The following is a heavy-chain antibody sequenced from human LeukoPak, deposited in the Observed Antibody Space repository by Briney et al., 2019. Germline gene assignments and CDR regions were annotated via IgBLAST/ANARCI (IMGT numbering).Heavy chain of an antibody. J-gene: IGHJ6*03. CDR3: ARGVNLYYYYYYMDV. CDR1: GGSISSYY. Sequence: LETLSLTCTVSGGSISSYYWSWIRQPPGKGLEWIGYIYYSGSTNYNPSLKSRVTISVDTSKNQFSLKLSSVTAADTAVYYCARGVNLYYYYYYMDVWGKGTTVTVSS. V-gene: IGHV4-59*01. CDR2: IYYSGST. D-gene: IGHD1-14*01.